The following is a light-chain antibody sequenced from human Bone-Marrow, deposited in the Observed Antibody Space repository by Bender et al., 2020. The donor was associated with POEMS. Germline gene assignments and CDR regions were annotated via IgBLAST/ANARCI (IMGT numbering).Light chain of an antibody. CDR2: EDI. CDR1: NLGGKY. CDR3: QAFDNNTAV. V-gene: IGLV3-1*01. Sequence: SYELTQPPSVSVSPGQTATITCSGYNLGGKYAYWYQQKPGQSPVLVIYEDIQRPSRTPERFSGSNSGNTATLTISGTQTLDEADYYCQAFDNNTAVFGGGTKLTVL. J-gene: IGLJ2*01.